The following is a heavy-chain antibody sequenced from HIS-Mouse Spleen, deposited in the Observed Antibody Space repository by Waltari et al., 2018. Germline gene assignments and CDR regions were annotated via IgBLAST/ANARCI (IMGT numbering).Heavy chain of an antibody. Sequence: QVTLRESGPALVKPTQTLTLTCTFSGFSLSPSGMCVSWIRQPPGKALESLARIDWDDDKYYSTSLKTRLTISKDTSKNQVVLTMTNMDPVDTATYYCARIAEGYSSGWYAFDYWGQGTLVTVSS. V-gene: IGHV2-70*15. CDR1: GFSLSPSGMC. CDR2: IDWDDDK. CDR3: ARIAEGYSSGWYAFDY. J-gene: IGHJ4*02. D-gene: IGHD6-19*01.